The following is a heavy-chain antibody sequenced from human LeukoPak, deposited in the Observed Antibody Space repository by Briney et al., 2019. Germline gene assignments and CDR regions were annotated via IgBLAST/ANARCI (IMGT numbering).Heavy chain of an antibody. CDR2: IIPIFGTA. D-gene: IGHD3-10*01. V-gene: IGHV1-69*13. CDR3: ARFRAGVGEPYGDY. J-gene: IGHJ4*02. Sequence: ASVKVSCKASGYTFTSYGISWVRQAPGQGLEWMGGIIPIFGTANYAQKFQGRVTITADESTSTAYMELRSLRSDDTAVYYCARFRAGVGEPYGDYWGQGTLVTVSS. CDR1: GYTFTSYG.